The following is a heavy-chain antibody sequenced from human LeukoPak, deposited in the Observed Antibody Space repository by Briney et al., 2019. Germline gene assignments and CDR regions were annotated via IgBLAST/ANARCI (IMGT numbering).Heavy chain of an antibody. D-gene: IGHD3-22*01. CDR3: ARSSGYFEY. V-gene: IGHV1-46*02. CDR2: VTPGTGST. J-gene: IGHJ4*02. Sequence: ASVKVSCKASGHTFYGYYMHWVRQAPGQGLEWMAMVTPGTGSTTYAQRFQGRVTMTRDLSTSTVYMELTSLRSEDTAVYYCARSSGYFEYWGQGTLVTVSS. CDR1: GHTFYGYY.